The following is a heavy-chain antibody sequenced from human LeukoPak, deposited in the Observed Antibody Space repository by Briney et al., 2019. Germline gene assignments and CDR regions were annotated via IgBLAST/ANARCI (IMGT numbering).Heavy chain of an antibody. V-gene: IGHV3-7*01. CDR2: VNQDGSEK. CDR1: GFTFSSHW. Sequence: GGSLRLSCAASGFTFSSHWMSWVRQAPGKGLEWVANVNQDGSEKYYVDSVKGRFTISRDNAKDSLYLQMNSLRAEDTAVYYCASVTILLCYDSWGQGTLVTVSS. D-gene: IGHD3-10*02. J-gene: IGHJ4*02. CDR3: ASVTILLCYDS.